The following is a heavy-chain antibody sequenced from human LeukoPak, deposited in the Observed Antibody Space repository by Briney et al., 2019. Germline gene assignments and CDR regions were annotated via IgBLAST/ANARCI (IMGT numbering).Heavy chain of an antibody. D-gene: IGHD1-26*01. J-gene: IGHJ6*02. CDR1: GFTFDAYA. CDR3: ATWAFYHSLDV. CDR2: INKDGSAT. Sequence: GGSLRLSCEASGFTFDAYATHWVRHAPGKGLEWVSLINKDGSATYYADSVKGRFTISRDNSKNSLYLQMNSLRSEDTALYYCATWAFYHSLDVWGQGTTVTVSS. V-gene: IGHV3-43*02.